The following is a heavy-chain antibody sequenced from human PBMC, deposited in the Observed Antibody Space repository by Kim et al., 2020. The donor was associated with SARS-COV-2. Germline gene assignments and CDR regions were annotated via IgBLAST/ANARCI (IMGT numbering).Heavy chain of an antibody. Sequence: GITDYAYSLKGQFTIARDNSKNPLYLQMNILRAEDTAIYYCATSPNRGVDVWGQGATVTVSS. CDR2: GIT. D-gene: IGHD2-8*01. CDR3: ATSPNRGVDV. J-gene: IGHJ6*02. V-gene: IGHV3-23*01.